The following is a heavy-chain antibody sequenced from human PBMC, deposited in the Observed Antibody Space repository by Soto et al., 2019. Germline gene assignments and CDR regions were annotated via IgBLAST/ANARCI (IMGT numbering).Heavy chain of an antibody. CDR3: ARDLQALLFPDVFDI. CDR2: ISSGGTTI. D-gene: IGHD3-10*02. J-gene: IGHJ3*02. V-gene: IGHV3-11*01. Sequence: MGWIRRAPGKGLEWVSYISSGGTTIYYADSVKGRFTSSRDNAKNSLYLQMNSLRAEDTAVYYCARDLQALLFPDVFDIWGQGTMVTVSS.